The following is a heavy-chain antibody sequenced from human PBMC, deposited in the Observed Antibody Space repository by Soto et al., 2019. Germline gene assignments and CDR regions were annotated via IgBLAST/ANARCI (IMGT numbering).Heavy chain of an antibody. CDR3: ARGRDCSGTNCYVGWFDA. V-gene: IGHV6-1*01. CDR2: TYYRSTWYN. D-gene: IGHD2-2*01. J-gene: IGHJ5*02. CDR1: GDSISSSSAA. Sequence: QVQLQQSGPGLVKPSQTLSLTCAISGDSISSSSAAWNWIRQSPSRGLEWLGRTYYRSTWYNDYAISVTGRIHITPDTSKHQFSLQVNSVAPEDTAVYYCARGRDCSGTNCYVGWFDAWGQGTLVTVSS.